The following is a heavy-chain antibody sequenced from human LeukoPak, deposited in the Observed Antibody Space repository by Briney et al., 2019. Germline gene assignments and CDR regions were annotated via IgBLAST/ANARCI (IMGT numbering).Heavy chain of an antibody. CDR3: ARAPHYYGSGPYYFDY. CDR1: GGTFSSYA. D-gene: IGHD3-10*01. J-gene: IGHJ4*02. V-gene: IGHV1-69*13. Sequence: SVKVSCKASGGTFSSYAISWVRQAPGQGLEWMGGIIPIFGTANYAQKFQGRVTITADESTSTAYMELSSLRSENTAVYYCARAPHYYGSGPYYFDYWGQGTLVTVSS. CDR2: IIPIFGTA.